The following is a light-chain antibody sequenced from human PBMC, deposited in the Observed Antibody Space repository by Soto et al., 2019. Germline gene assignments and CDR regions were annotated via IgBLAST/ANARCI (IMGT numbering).Light chain of an antibody. CDR3: SSYTSSSTDV. CDR2: EGT. CDR1: SSNVGSYNL. V-gene: IGLV2-14*02. J-gene: IGLJ1*01. Sequence: QSVLTQPASVSGSPGQSITISCTGTSSNVGSYNLVSWYQQHPGKAPKLMIYEGTKRPSGVSNRFSGSKSGNTASLTISGLQAEDEAEYYCSSYTSSSTDVFGTGTKVTVL.